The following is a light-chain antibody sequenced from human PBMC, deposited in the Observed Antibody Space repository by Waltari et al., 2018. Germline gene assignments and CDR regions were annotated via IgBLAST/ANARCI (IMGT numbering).Light chain of an antibody. CDR2: DVS. V-gene: IGKV1-33*01. Sequence: DVQMTQSPSSLSASVGDRVTITCQASQDIKTYLNWYQQKSGKAPKGVIYDVSHLATGVPSRFSGTGYGTQFTLTISSLQPEDIATYYCQQYEDESTFGGGTKVEVK. CDR3: QQYEDEST. J-gene: IGKJ4*01. CDR1: QDIKTY.